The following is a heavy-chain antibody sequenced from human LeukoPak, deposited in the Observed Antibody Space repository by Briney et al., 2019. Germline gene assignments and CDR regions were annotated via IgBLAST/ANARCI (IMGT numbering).Heavy chain of an antibody. J-gene: IGHJ4*02. V-gene: IGHV3-23*01. CDR2: ISGSGGST. D-gene: IGHD3-10*01. CDR3: ARGGSWIRGSLYFDY. Sequence: GSLRLSCAGSGFTFRSYAMSWVRQAPGKGLEWVSAISGSGGSTYYADSVKGRFTISRDNSKNTLYLQMNSLRAEDTAVYYCARGGSWIRGSLYFDYWGQGTLVTVSS. CDR1: GFTFRSYA.